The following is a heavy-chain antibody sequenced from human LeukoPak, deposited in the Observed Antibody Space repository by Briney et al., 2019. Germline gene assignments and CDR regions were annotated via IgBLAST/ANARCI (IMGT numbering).Heavy chain of an antibody. CDR2: IRNDGTIK. V-gene: IGHV3-30*02. CDR1: GFTFSTYG. Sequence: GGSLRLSCAASGFTFSTYGMHWVRQAPGKGLEWVAFIRNDGTIKYYADSVKGRFTISRDNSKNTLYLQMNSLRAEDTAVYYCAKTGSSSWGYFDYWGQGTLVTVSS. CDR3: AKTGSSSWGYFDY. D-gene: IGHD6-13*01. J-gene: IGHJ4*02.